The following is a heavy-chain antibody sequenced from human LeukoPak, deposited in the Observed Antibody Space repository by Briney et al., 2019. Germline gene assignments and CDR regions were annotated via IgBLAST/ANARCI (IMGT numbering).Heavy chain of an antibody. Sequence: ASVKVSCKASGYTFIDYTMHWLRQAPGQRLDWMGWINGGSGNTKYSPEFQGRVTITRDTSASTGYMELSSLRSEDAAVYYCANPRYDSSGYYYVDWGQGTLVTVSS. CDR2: INGGSGNT. D-gene: IGHD3-22*01. CDR1: GYTFIDYT. CDR3: ANPRYDSSGYYYVD. V-gene: IGHV1-3*01. J-gene: IGHJ4*02.